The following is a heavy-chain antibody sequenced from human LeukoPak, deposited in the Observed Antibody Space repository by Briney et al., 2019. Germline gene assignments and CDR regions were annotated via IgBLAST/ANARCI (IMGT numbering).Heavy chain of an antibody. CDR1: GFTFSSYG. D-gene: IGHD1-20*01. Sequence: PGGSLRLSCAASGFTFSSYGMHWVRQAPGKGLEWVAVISYGGSNKYYADSVKGRFTISRDNSKNTLYLQMNSLRAEDTAVYYCAKDWSHYNWNDQPYYYGMDVWGQGTTVTVSS. CDR3: AKDWSHYNWNDQPYYYGMDV. J-gene: IGHJ6*02. CDR2: ISYGGSNK. V-gene: IGHV3-30*18.